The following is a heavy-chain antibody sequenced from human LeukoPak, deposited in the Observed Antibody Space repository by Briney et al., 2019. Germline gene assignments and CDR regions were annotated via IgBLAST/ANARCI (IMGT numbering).Heavy chain of an antibody. J-gene: IGHJ4*02. V-gene: IGHV1-18*01. CDR2: ISAYNGNT. CDR1: GYTFTSYG. D-gene: IGHD6-19*01. CDR3: ARDLGGSGWYETFDY. Sequence: ASVKVSCKASGYTFTSYGISWVRQAPGQGLEWMGWISAYNGNTNYAQKPQGRVTMTTDTSTSTAYMELRSLRSDDTAVYYCARDLGGSGWYETFDYWGQGTLVTVSS.